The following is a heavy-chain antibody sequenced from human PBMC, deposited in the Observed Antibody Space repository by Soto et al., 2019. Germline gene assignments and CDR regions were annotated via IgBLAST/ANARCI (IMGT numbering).Heavy chain of an antibody. J-gene: IGHJ6*03. CDR2: IYYSGST. V-gene: IGHV4-39*01. CDR1: GGSISSSSYY. D-gene: IGHD2-15*01. Sequence: PSETLSLTCTVSGGSISSSSYYWGWIRQPPGKGLEWIGSIYYSGSTYYNPSLKSRVTISVDTSKNQFSLKLSSVTAADTAVYYCARQNCSGGSCYFYYYYYMDVWGKGTTVTVSS. CDR3: ARQNCSGGSCYFYYYYYMDV.